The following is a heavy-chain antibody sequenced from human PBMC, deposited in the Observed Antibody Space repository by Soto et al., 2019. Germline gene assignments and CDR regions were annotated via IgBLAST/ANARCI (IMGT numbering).Heavy chain of an antibody. Sequence: QVQLQESGPGLVKPSGTLSLTCAVSGGSISSSNWWRWVRQPPGKGLEWIGEIYHSGSTNYNPSLKSRVTISEDKSKNQFSLQLISVTAAESAMYYCASDGIAVAGTPGWAAFDIWGQGTMVTVSS. J-gene: IGHJ3*02. V-gene: IGHV4-4*02. CDR1: GGSISSSNW. D-gene: IGHD6-19*01. CDR3: ASDGIAVAGTPGWAAFDI. CDR2: IYHSGST.